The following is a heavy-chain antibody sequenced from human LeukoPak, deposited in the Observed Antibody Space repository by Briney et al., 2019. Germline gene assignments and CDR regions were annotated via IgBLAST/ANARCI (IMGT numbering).Heavy chain of an antibody. D-gene: IGHD5-24*01. CDR1: GGTFSSYA. J-gene: IGHJ4*02. CDR3: ARERDGYGYYFDY. Sequence: ASVKVSCKASGGTFSSYAISWVRQAPGQGLEWMGKIIPILVIANYAPKFQGRVTITADKSTSTAYMELSSLRSEDTAVYYCARERDGYGYYFDYWGQGTLVSVSS. V-gene: IGHV1-69*04. CDR2: IIPILVIA.